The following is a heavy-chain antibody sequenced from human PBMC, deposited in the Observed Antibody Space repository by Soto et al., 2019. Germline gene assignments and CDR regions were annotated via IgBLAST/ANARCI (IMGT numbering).Heavy chain of an antibody. J-gene: IGHJ5*02. V-gene: IGHV4-59*01. D-gene: IGHD3-3*01. Sequence: SETLSLTCTVSGGSISSYYWTWIRQPPGKGLEWIWYIYYSGSTDHNPSLKSRVTISVDTSKNQFSLKLSSVTAADTALFYCARVNDFWTGYYSTNWFDPWGQGTLVTVSS. CDR1: GGSISSYY. CDR3: ARVNDFWTGYYSTNWFDP. CDR2: IYYSGST.